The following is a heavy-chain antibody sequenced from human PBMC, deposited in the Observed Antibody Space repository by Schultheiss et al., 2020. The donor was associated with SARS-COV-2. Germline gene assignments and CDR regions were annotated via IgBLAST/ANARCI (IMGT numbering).Heavy chain of an antibody. CDR1: GFTCDDYA. CDR3: ARESYYDSSGYLSSY. J-gene: IGHJ4*02. Sequence: GGSLRLSCAASGFTCDDYAMHWVRQAPGKGLEWVSAISGSGGSTYYADSVKGRFTISRDNSKNTLYLQMNSLRAEDTAVYYCARESYYDSSGYLSSYWGQGTLVTVSS. CDR2: ISGSGGST. V-gene: IGHV3-23*01. D-gene: IGHD3-22*01.